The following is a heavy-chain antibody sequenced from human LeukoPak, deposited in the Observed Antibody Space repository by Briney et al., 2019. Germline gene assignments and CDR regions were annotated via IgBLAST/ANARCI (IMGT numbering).Heavy chain of an antibody. CDR2: ISAYNGNT. J-gene: IGHJ4*02. Sequence: ASVKVSCKASGYTFTSYGISWVRQAPGQGLEWMGWISAYNGNTNYAQKLQGRVTMITDTSTSTAYMELRSLRSDDTAVYYCARDMVRGVIMGGSDYWGQGTLATVSS. V-gene: IGHV1-18*01. CDR3: ARDMVRGVIMGGSDY. CDR1: GYTFTSYG. D-gene: IGHD3-10*01.